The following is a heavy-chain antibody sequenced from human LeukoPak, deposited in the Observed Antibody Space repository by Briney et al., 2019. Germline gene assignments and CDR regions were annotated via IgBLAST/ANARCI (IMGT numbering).Heavy chain of an antibody. Sequence: EGSLRLSCAASGFTFSSQWMSWIRQTPGKGLDWVANIKPDGGETYYVDSVNGRFTISRDNAKNSLYLQMNSLRAEDTAVYYCVRGSSGTVVRGIAWAWFDPWGQGTLVTVSS. CDR3: VRGSSGTVVRGIAWAWFDP. V-gene: IGHV3-7*05. J-gene: IGHJ5*02. D-gene: IGHD3-10*01. CDR1: GFTFSSQW. CDR2: IKPDGGET.